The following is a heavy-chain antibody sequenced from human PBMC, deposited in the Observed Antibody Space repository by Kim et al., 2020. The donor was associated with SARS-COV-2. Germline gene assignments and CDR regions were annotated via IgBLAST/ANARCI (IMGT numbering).Heavy chain of an antibody. V-gene: IGHV3-33*01. D-gene: IGHD5-18*01. CDR1: DATISNYV. J-gene: IGHJ3*01. CDR2: IWADGSKK. CDR3: VRERHNYGFSVFDL. Sequence: GGSLRLSCEASDATISNYVMHWIRQAPGKGLDWVAGIWADGSKKYYGEAVKGRFTISRDNSKNTVLLQMNSLSADDTAVFYCVRERHNYGFSVFDLWGPG.